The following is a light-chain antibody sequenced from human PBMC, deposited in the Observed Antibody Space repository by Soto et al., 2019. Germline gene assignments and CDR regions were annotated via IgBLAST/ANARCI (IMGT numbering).Light chain of an antibody. CDR1: SSNIGSNT. CDR3: AAFDDSLNSYV. V-gene: IGLV1-44*01. Sequence: QSVLTQPPSASGTPGQRVTISCSGSSSNIGSNTVNWYQQLPGTAPKLLIYSNNQRPSGVPDRFSGSNSGTSATLAISGLQSEDAADSYCAAFDDSLNSYVFGTGTKLTVL. CDR2: SNN. J-gene: IGLJ1*01.